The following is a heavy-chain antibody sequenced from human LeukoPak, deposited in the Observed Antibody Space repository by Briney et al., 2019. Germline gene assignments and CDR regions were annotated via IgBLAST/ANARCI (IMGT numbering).Heavy chain of an antibody. V-gene: IGHV4-39*02. CDR2: IYSSGST. CDR1: GGSISSTSYY. J-gene: IGHJ4*02. CDR3: GRAPDY. Sequence: PSETLSLTCTVSGGSISSTSYYWGWIRQPPGKGLEWIGSIYSSGSTYYSPSLKSRVTISEDTSKAHFSLRLSSVTAADTAVYYCGRAPDYWGQGTLVTVSS.